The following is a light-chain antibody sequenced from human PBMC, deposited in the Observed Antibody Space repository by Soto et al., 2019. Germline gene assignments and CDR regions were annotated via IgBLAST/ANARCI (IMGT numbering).Light chain of an antibody. CDR3: CSYAGSSTVV. Sequence: QSALTQPRSVSGSPGQSVTISCTGTSSDVGGYNYVSWYQQHPGKAPKLMIYDVSNRPSGVPDRFSGSKSGNTASLTISGLQAEDEADYYCCSYAGSSTVVFGGGTKLTVL. CDR2: DVS. J-gene: IGLJ2*01. CDR1: SSDVGGYNY. V-gene: IGLV2-11*01.